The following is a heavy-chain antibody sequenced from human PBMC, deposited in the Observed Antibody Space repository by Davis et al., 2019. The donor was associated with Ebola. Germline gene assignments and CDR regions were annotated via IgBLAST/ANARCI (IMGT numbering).Heavy chain of an antibody. CDR3: ARGNWIESGCFDY. D-gene: IGHD5-12*01. Sequence: SVKVSCKASGGTFSSYAISWVRQAPGQGLEWMGRIIPILGIANYAQKFQGRVTMTRNTSISTAYMELSSLRSEDTAVYYCARGNWIESGCFDYWGQGTLVTVSS. CDR2: IIPILGIA. J-gene: IGHJ4*02. CDR1: GGTFSSYA. V-gene: IGHV1-69*04.